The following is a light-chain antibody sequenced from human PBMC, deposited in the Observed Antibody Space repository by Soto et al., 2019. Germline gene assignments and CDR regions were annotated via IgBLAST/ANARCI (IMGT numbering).Light chain of an antibody. CDR2: DDS. V-gene: IGLV3-21*02. CDR1: NIGSKS. Sequence: SYELTQPPSVSVAPGQTARLTCGGNNIGSKSVHWYQQKPGQAPVLVVFDDSDRPSGIPERFSGSNSGNMATLTITRVEAGDEADVYCQVWDTSSDPPKWVFGGGTKLTVL. J-gene: IGLJ3*02. CDR3: QVWDTSSDPPKWV.